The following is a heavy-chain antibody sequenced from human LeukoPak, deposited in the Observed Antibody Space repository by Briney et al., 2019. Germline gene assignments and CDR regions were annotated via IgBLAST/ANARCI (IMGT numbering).Heavy chain of an antibody. CDR1: GGSISSYY. D-gene: IGHD3-10*01. CDR3: ARARGVIPVAFDI. J-gene: IGHJ3*02. Sequence: PSETLSLTCTVSGGSISSYYWGWIRQPPGKGLEWIGYIYYSGSTNYNPSLKSRVTISVDTSKNQFSLKLSSVTAADTAVYYCARARGVIPVAFDIWGQGTMVTVSS. V-gene: IGHV4-59*01. CDR2: IYYSGST.